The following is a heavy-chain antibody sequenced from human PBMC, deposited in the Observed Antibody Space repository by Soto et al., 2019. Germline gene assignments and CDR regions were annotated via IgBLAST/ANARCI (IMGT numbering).Heavy chain of an antibody. V-gene: IGHV3-21*01. J-gene: IGHJ5*02. CDR3: AREGALKPCSS. CDR2: ISGTGVYI. CDR1: GFTFSNYN. Sequence: GGSLRLSCVASGFTFSNYNMNWVRQAPGKGLEWVSHISGTGVYIHYADAVKGRFTISRDNAKSSVYLQMNSLRAEDTAVYYCAREGALKPCSSWGQGALVTVS. D-gene: IGHD2-8*01.